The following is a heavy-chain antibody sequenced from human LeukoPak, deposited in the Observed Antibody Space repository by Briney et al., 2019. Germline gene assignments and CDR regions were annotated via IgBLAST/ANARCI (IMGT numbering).Heavy chain of an antibody. CDR2: IYYTGTT. J-gene: IGHJ4*02. D-gene: IGHD5-12*01. Sequence: PSESLSLTCTVSGGSLSSYSWSWIRQPPGKGLEWLGSIYYTGTTNYHPTLKRRVTNSLDTSKNQFSLRLSSVTAADTAVYYCARGSGYVYYWGQGTLVTVSS. V-gene: IGHV4-59*01. CDR1: GGSLSSYS. CDR3: ARGSGYVYY.